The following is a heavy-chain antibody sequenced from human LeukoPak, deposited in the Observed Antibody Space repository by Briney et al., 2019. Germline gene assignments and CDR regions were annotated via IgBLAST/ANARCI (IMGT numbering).Heavy chain of an antibody. CDR2: IYSGGST. CDR3: ARERV. V-gene: IGHV3-53*01. Sequence: GGSLRLSCAASGFTVSRNYMSWVRQAPGKGLEWVSVIYSGGSTYYADSVKGRFIIPRDISKNTVYLQMNSLRVEDTAVYYCARERVWGQGTLVTVSS. J-gene: IGHJ4*02. CDR1: GFTVSRNY.